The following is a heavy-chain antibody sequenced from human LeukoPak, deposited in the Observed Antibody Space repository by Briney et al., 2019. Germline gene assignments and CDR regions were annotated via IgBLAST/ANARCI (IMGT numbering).Heavy chain of an antibody. Sequence: PSETLSLTCAVSSYSISTGYNWGWIRQSPGKGLEWIGSISHSGSTYYNPSLKSRVTISLDTSNNEFSLSLSSVTAADTALYFCARGYYGSGSYYKGNYFDYWGQGTLVTVSS. J-gene: IGHJ4*02. D-gene: IGHD3-10*01. CDR2: ISHSGST. CDR3: ARGYYGSGSYYKGNYFDY. V-gene: IGHV4-38-2*01. CDR1: SYSISTGYN.